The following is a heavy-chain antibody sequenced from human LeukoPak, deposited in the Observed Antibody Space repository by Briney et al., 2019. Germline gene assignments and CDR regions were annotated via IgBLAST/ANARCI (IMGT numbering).Heavy chain of an antibody. Sequence: GGSLRLSCAASGFTFSSYAMSWVRQAPGKGLEWVSAISGSGGSTYYAGSVKGRFTISRDNSKNTLYLQMNSLRAEDTAVYYCAKSWAFDYYDSSVGYFDYWGQGTLVTVSS. J-gene: IGHJ4*02. CDR1: GFTFSSYA. CDR2: ISGSGGST. V-gene: IGHV3-23*01. D-gene: IGHD3-22*01. CDR3: AKSWAFDYYDSSVGYFDY.